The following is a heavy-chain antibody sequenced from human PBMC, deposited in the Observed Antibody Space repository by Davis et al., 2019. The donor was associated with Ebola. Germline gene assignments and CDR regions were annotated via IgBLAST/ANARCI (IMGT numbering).Heavy chain of an antibody. CDR3: ATGDYDDVRGSYPDY. J-gene: IGHJ4*02. CDR1: VYTLNELF. V-gene: IGHV1-24*01. CDR2: FDPEDGET. Sequence: AASVTVSCQVSVYTLNELFIHWVRQAPGKGLEWMGGFDPEDGETIYAQKFQGRVTMTEDTSTDTAYMELSSLRSEDTAVYYCATGDYDDVRGSYPDYWGQGTLVTVSS. D-gene: IGHD3-22*01.